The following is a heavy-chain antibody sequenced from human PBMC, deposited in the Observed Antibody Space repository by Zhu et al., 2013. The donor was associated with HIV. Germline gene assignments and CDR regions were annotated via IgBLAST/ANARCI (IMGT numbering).Heavy chain of an antibody. CDR3: ARDPNDGVSQPYHLDY. J-gene: IGHJ4*02. CDR1: GYTFTGYY. CDR2: INPNSGGT. Sequence: QVQLVQSGAEVKKPGASVKVSCKASGYTFTGYYMHWVRQAPGQGLEWMGWINPNSGGTNYAQKFQGRVTMTRDTSISTAYMELSRLRSDDTAVYYCARDPNDGVSQPYHLDYWGQGTLVHRLL. D-gene: IGHD2-8*01. V-gene: IGHV1-2*02.